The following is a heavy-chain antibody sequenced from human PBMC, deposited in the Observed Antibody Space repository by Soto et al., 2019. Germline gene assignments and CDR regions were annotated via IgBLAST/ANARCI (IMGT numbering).Heavy chain of an antibody. CDR1: GFTFGSYW. J-gene: IGHJ4*02. V-gene: IGHV3-23*01. Sequence: WGSLRLSCAASGFTFGSYWMHWVRQAPGKGLEWVATISATGGSTYYADSVKGRFTISRDNSKNTLYLQMNGLRVEDTAVYYCAKDRLAGNFDYWGQGTQVTVS. CDR3: AKDRLAGNFDY. CDR2: ISATGGST.